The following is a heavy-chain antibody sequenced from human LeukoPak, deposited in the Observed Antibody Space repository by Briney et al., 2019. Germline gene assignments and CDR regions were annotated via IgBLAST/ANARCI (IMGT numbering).Heavy chain of an antibody. Sequence: SETLSLTYTVSGDSVRSHYWSWIRQPPGQGLEWLGHINDRGSTNYNPSLQGRVTISIDTSKNQFSLKVNSVTAADTAVYYCVRDSRYGSGWFEDGLDFWGQGTTVTVSS. V-gene: IGHV4-59*02. CDR2: INDRGST. D-gene: IGHD6-13*01. CDR3: VRDSRYGSGWFEDGLDF. CDR1: GDSVRSHY. J-gene: IGHJ6*02.